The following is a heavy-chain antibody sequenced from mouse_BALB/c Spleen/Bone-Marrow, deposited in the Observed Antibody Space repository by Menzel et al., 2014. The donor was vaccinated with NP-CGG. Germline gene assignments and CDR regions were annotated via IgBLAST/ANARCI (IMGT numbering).Heavy chain of an antibody. Sequence: VQLQQSGAELVMPGASVKMSCKASGHTFTDYWTHWVKQRPGQGLEWIGAIDTSDSYTSYNQKFKGKATLTVDESSSTAYMQLSSLTSEDSAVYYCARSDYRFDPLPYWGQGTQVTVSA. V-gene: IGHV1-69*01. CDR1: GHTFTDYW. CDR2: IDTSDSYT. J-gene: IGHJ3*01. CDR3: ARSDYRFDPLPY. D-gene: IGHD2-14*01.